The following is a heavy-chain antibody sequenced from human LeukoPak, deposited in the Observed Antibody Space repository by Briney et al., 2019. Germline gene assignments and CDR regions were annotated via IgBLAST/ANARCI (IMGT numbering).Heavy chain of an antibody. CDR1: GGSISSYY. J-gene: IGHJ4*02. Sequence: SETLSLTCTVSGGSISSYYWSWIRQPPGKGLEWIGYIYYSGSTNYNPSLKSRVTISVDTSKNQFSLKLSSVTAADTAVYYWARVIPGQWLVPSVFDYWGQGTLVTVSS. CDR2: IYYSGST. CDR3: ARVIPGQWLVPSVFDY. V-gene: IGHV4-59*01. D-gene: IGHD6-19*01.